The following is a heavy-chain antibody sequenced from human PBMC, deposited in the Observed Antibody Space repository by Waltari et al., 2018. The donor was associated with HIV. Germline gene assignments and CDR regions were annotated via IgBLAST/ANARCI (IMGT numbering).Heavy chain of an antibody. J-gene: IGHJ3*02. V-gene: IGHV4-34*01. CDR1: GGSFSGYS. CDR3: ARTFGTGYYYDSSGYRDDAFDI. D-gene: IGHD3-22*01. CDR2: INHSGST. Sequence: QVQLQQWGAGLLKPSETLSLTCAVYGGSFSGYSWIWLRPPPGKGREWIGEINHSGSTNYNPSLKSRVTISVDTSKNQFSLKLSSVTAADTAVYYCARTFGTGYYYDSSGYRDDAFDIWGQGTMVTVSS.